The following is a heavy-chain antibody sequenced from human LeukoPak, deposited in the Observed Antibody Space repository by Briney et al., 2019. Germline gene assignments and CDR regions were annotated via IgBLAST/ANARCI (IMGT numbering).Heavy chain of an antibody. V-gene: IGHV3-30*14. CDR2: VSADGTIK. Sequence: PGGSLRLSCAASGFTFSGYWMNWVRQAPGKGLEWVAVVSADGTIKYYADSVKGRFTISRDNSKNTLYLQMNSLRVEDTAVYYCARRGRAAHAFDIWGQGTMVTVSS. J-gene: IGHJ3*02. D-gene: IGHD6-6*01. CDR1: GFTFSGYW. CDR3: ARRGRAAHAFDI.